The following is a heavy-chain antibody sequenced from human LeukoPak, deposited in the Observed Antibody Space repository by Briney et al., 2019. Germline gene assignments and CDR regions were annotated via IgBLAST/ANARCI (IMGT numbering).Heavy chain of an antibody. D-gene: IGHD5-12*01. Sequence: ASVKVSCKASGYTFTGYYMHWVRQAPGQGLECMGWIHPNSGGTSYEQKFQGRVTMTRDTSISTVYMELTRLRSDDTAVYYCARDMGEYSGYDFDYWGQGTLVTVSS. V-gene: IGHV1-2*02. CDR1: GYTFTGYY. J-gene: IGHJ4*02. CDR2: IHPNSGGT. CDR3: ARDMGEYSGYDFDY.